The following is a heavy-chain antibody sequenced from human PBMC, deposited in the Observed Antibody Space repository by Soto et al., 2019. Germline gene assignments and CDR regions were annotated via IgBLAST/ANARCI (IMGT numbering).Heavy chain of an antibody. CDR2: ISGSGGST. Sequence: EVQLLESGGGLVQPGGSLILSCEASGFTFSRYAMSCVRQAPGKRLAWVSAISGSGGSTYYADSVKGRFTISRDNSKNTLYLQMNSLRAEDTAVYYCAKDLLSSSGWAIDYWGQGTLVTVSS. J-gene: IGHJ4*02. CDR3: AKDLLSSSGWAIDY. CDR1: GFTFSRYA. D-gene: IGHD6-19*01. V-gene: IGHV3-23*01.